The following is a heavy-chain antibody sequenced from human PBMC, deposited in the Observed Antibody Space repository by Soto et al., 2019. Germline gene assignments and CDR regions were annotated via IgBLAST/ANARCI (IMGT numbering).Heavy chain of an antibody. CDR2: ISAYNGNT. CDR1: GYTFTSYG. V-gene: IGHV1-18*04. Sequence: WASVKVSCKASGYTFTSYGISWVRQAPGQGLEWMGWISAYNGNTNYAQKLQGRVTMTTDTSTSTAYMELRSLRSDDTAVYYCTFAGYSSSWSDYYYGMDVWGQGTTVTVSS. D-gene: IGHD6-13*01. CDR3: TFAGYSSSWSDYYYGMDV. J-gene: IGHJ6*02.